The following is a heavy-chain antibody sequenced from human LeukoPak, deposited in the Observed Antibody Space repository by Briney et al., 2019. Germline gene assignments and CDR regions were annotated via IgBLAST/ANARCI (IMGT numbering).Heavy chain of an antibody. V-gene: IGHV3-23*01. CDR2: ISGSGGST. CDR3: AKIPHIVVVTANLDY. CDR1: GFTFSSYA. D-gene: IGHD2-21*02. J-gene: IGHJ4*02. Sequence: HPGGSLRLSCAASGFTFSSYAMSWVRQAPGKGLEWVSVISGSGGSTYYADSVKGRFTISRDNSKNTLYLQMNSLRAEDTAVYYCAKIPHIVVVTANLDYWGQGTLVTVSS.